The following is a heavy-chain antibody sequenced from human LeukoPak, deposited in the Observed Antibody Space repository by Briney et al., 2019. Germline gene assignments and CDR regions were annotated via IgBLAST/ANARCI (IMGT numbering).Heavy chain of an antibody. CDR3: ARPYCTNGVCYNNWFDP. V-gene: IGHV3-30*03. Sequence: GGSLRLSCAASGFTFSSYAMHWVRQAPGKGLEWVAFMSYDGVNKYSTDSVKGRFTISRDNSKNTLYLQMNSLRAEDTAVYYCARPYCTNGVCYNNWFDPWGQGTLVTVSS. CDR2: MSYDGVNK. D-gene: IGHD2-8*01. CDR1: GFTFSSYA. J-gene: IGHJ5*02.